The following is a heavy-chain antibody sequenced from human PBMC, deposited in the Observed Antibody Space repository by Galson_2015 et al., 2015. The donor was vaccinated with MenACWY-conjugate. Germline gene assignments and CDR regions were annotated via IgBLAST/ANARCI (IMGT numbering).Heavy chain of an antibody. J-gene: IGHJ4*02. CDR3: ARGPPNLDYYDSSGYYKTRGWHFDY. CDR1: GGSFSGYY. D-gene: IGHD3-22*01. V-gene: IGHV4-34*01. CDR2: INHSGST. Sequence: SEPLSLTCAVYGGSFSGYYWSWIRQPPGKGLEWIGEINHSGSTNYNPSLKSRVTISVDTSKNQFSLKLSSVTAADTAVYYCARGPPNLDYYDSSGYYKTRGWHFDYWGQGTLVTVSS.